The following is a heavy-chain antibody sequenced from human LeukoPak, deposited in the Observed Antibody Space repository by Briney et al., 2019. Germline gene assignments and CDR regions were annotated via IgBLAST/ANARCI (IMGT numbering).Heavy chain of an antibody. Sequence: QPGGSLRLSCAASEFTFSTYAMSGVRQAPGKGLEGVSAINAGGSNTFYADSVKGRFTISRDNSKNTLYLQMNSLRAEDTALYYCAKHLTGSKIFDYWGQGTLVTVSS. CDR2: INAGGSNT. CDR3: AKHLTGSKIFDY. D-gene: IGHD3-9*01. J-gene: IGHJ4*02. CDR1: EFTFSTYA. V-gene: IGHV3-23*01.